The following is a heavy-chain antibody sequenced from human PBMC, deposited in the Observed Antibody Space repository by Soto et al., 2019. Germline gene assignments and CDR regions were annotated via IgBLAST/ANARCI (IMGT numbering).Heavy chain of an antibody. CDR1: GFTFSSYA. D-gene: IGHD3-10*01. CDR3: ARVLLWFGEVSGGPFQH. J-gene: IGHJ1*01. Sequence: GGSLRLSCAASGFTFSSYAMHWVRQAPGKGLEWVAVISYDGSNKYYADSVKGRFTISRDNSKNTLYLQMNSLRAEDTAVYYCARVLLWFGEVSGGPFQHWGQGTLVTVSS. CDR2: ISYDGSNK. V-gene: IGHV3-30-3*01.